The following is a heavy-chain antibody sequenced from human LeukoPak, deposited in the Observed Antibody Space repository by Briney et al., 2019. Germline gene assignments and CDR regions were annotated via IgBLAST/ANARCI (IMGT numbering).Heavy chain of an antibody. V-gene: IGHV4-30-4*08. D-gene: IGHD4-17*01. J-gene: IGHJ4*02. CDR2: IYYSGSA. CDR1: GGSISSGDYQ. CDR3: ARAGPAYYGDYFDY. Sequence: SETLSLTCTVSGGSISSGDYQWSWIRRPPGKGLEWIGYIYYSGSAYYNPSLKSRLTISADTSKNQFSLKLSSVTAADTAVYYCARAGPAYYGDYFDYWGQGTLVTVSS.